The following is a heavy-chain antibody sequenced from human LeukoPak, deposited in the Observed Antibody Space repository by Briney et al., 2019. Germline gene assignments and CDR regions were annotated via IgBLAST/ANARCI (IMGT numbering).Heavy chain of an antibody. CDR2: IKSKSDGGTT. CDR1: GFTFSSYG. V-gene: IGHV3-15*01. D-gene: IGHD3-22*01. CDR3: TTAPPYYYDSSGYYWRNDY. J-gene: IGHJ4*02. Sequence: GGSLRLSCAASGFTFSSYGMHWVRQAPGKGLEWVGRIKSKSDGGTTDYAAPVKGRFTISRDDSKNTLYLQMNSLKTEDTAVYYCTTAPPYYYDSSGYYWRNDYWGQGTLVTVSS.